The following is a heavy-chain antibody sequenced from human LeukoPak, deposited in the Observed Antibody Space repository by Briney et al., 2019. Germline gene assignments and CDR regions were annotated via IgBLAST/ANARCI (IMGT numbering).Heavy chain of an antibody. V-gene: IGHV4-34*01. Sequence: SETLSLTCAVYGGSFSGYYWSWIRQPPGKGLKWIGEINHSGSTNYNPSLKSRVTISVDTSKNQFSLKLSSVTAADTAVYYCAREVGYYIPYDAFDIWGQGTMVTVSS. CDR1: GGSFSGYY. J-gene: IGHJ3*02. CDR2: INHSGST. CDR3: AREVGYYIPYDAFDI. D-gene: IGHD2-8*02.